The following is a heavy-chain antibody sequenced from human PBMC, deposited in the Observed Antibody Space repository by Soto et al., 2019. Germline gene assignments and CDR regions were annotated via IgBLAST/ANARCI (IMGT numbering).Heavy chain of an antibody. CDR2: KSYDGSNK. V-gene: IGHV3-30-3*01. CDR1: GFTFSSYA. D-gene: IGHD6-19*01. J-gene: IGHJ3*02. Sequence: QVQLVESGGGVVQPGRSLGLSCAASGFTFSSYAMHWVRQAPGKGLDWVAVKSYDGSNKYYADSVKGRITVSRDNSKNTLYLQMNSLRAEDTAVYYCAISNSGWYKGAFDIWGQGTMVTVSS. CDR3: AISNSGWYKGAFDI.